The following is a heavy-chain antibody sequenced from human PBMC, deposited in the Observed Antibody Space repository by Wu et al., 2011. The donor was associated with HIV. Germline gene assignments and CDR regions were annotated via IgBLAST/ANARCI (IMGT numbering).Heavy chain of an antibody. J-gene: IGHJ6*02. Sequence: QVQLVQSGAEVQKPGASVQVSCRPSGYTFTAYSLYWVRQAPGQGLEWMGGIIPIFGTANYAQKFQGRVTITADKSTSTAYMELSSLRSEDTAVYYCARDRIGADYDILTGPYGMDVWGQGPRSPSP. CDR3: ARDRIGADYDILTGPYGMDV. D-gene: IGHD3-9*01. CDR2: IIPIFGTA. V-gene: IGHV1-69*06. CDR1: GYTFTAYS.